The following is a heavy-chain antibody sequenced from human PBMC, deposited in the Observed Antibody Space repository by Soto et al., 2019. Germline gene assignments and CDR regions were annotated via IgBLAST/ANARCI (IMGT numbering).Heavy chain of an antibody. CDR2: ISSSSGYI. CDR1: GFIFGSYS. J-gene: IGHJ6*02. V-gene: IGHV3-21*01. D-gene: IGHD6-19*01. Sequence: EVQLVESGGGLVKPGGSLRLSCAASGFIFGSYSMNWVRQAPGKGLEWVSSISSSSGYIYYADSVKGRFTISRDNAKNSLHLQINSLRAEDTAVYYCARGYSSAWRPMDVWGQGTTVTVSS. CDR3: ARGYSSAWRPMDV.